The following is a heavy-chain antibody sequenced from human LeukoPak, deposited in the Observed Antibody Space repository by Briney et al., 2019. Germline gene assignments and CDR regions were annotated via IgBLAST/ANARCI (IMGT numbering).Heavy chain of an antibody. V-gene: IGHV4-4*09. J-gene: IGHJ3*02. CDR3: ARLGGSSWYFDAFDI. D-gene: IGHD6-13*01. CDR1: GGSINNYY. CDR2: IYTSGST. Sequence: SETLSLTCSVSGGSINNYYWSWIRQPPGKGLEWIGYIYTSGSTNYNPSLKSRVTISVDTSKNQFSLKLSSVTAADTAVYYCARLGGSSWYFDAFDIWGQGTMVTVSS.